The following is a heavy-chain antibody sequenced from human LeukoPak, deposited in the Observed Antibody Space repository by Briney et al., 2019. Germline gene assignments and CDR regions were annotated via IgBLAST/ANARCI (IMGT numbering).Heavy chain of an antibody. CDR3: VRSIELPPDAFDI. D-gene: IGHD1-26*01. J-gene: IGHJ3*02. CDR1: GFTFSSYA. CDR2: ISSNGGST. Sequence: GGSLRLSCSASGFTFSSYAMHWVRQAPGKGLEYVSAISSNGGSTYYADSVKSRFTISRDNSKNTLYLQMSSLRAEDTAVYYCVRSIELPPDAFDIWGQGTMVTVSS. V-gene: IGHV3-64D*09.